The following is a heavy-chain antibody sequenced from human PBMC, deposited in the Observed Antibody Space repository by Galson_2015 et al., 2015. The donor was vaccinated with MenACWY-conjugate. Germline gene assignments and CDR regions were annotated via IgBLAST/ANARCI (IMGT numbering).Heavy chain of an antibody. CDR3: VRGPFNTAMGEGGFDYGDAFDI. Sequence: SLRLSCAASGFTFSSYAMHWVRQAPGKGLEYVSAISSNGGSTYYADSVKGRFTISRDNSKNTLYLQMSSLRAEDTAVYYCVRGPFNTAMGEGGFDYGDAFDIWGQGTMVTVSS. CDR2: ISSNGGST. CDR1: GFTFSSYA. D-gene: IGHD5-18*01. V-gene: IGHV3-64D*06. J-gene: IGHJ3*02.